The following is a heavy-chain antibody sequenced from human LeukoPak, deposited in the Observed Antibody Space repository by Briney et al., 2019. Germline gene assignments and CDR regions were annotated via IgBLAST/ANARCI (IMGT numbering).Heavy chain of an antibody. Sequence: SETLSLTCTVSGGSISSYYWSWIRQPPGKGLEWIGYIYYSGSTNYNPSLKSRVTISVDTSKNQFSLKLSFVTAADTAVYYCARHSGSYYDILTGYHNWFDPWGQGTLVTVSS. CDR3: ARHSGSYYDILTGYHNWFDP. J-gene: IGHJ5*02. CDR1: GGSISSYY. D-gene: IGHD3-9*01. CDR2: IYYSGST. V-gene: IGHV4-59*08.